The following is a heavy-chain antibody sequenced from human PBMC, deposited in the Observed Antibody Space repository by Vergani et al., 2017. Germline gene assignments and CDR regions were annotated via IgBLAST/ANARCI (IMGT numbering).Heavy chain of an antibody. CDR1: GYTFTGYY. J-gene: IGHJ4*02. Sequence: QVLLVQSGAEVKKPGASVKVSCKASGYTFTGYYMHWVRQAPGQGLEWMGWINPKSGGTNYAQKFQGRVTMTRDTSISTDYMERSSLRSDDTAVYYCARGRRPVASSYYDSSGYYFSDYFDDWGQGILVTVSS. D-gene: IGHD3-22*01. V-gene: IGHV1-2*02. CDR3: ARGRRPVASSYYDSSGYYFSDYFDD. CDR2: INPKSGGT.